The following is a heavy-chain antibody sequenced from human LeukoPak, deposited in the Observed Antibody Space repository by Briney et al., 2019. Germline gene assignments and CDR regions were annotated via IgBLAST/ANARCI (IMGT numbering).Heavy chain of an antibody. J-gene: IGHJ4*02. D-gene: IGHD1-7*01. Sequence: GASLQISCKGSGYSFTNYWIGWVRQLPGKGLEWMGVIYPGDSDTRYSPSFQGQVTISADKSISTAYLQWSSLKASDTAMYYCARPGTYDDYWGQGTLVTVSS. CDR2: IYPGDSDT. CDR3: ARPGTYDDY. CDR1: GYSFTNYW. V-gene: IGHV5-51*01.